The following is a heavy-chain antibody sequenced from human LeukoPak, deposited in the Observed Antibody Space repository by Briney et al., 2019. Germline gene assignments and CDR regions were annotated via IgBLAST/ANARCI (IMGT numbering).Heavy chain of an antibody. Sequence: ASVKVSCKASGGTFSSYAISWVRQATGQGLEWMGWMNPNSGNTGYAQKFQGRVTMTRNTSISTAYMELSSLRSEDTAMYYCARSLWFGDSNLDYWGQGTLVTVSS. J-gene: IGHJ4*02. CDR2: MNPNSGNT. CDR1: GGTFSSYA. CDR3: ARSLWFGDSNLDY. D-gene: IGHD3-10*01. V-gene: IGHV1-8*02.